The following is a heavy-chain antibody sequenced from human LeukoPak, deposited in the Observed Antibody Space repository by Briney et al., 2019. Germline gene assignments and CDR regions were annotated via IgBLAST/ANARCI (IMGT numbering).Heavy chain of an antibody. CDR1: GFTFSSYG. Sequence: GGSLRLSCAASGFTFSSYGMHWVRQAPGKGLEWVAFIRYDGSNKYYADSVKGRFTISRDNSKNTLYLQMKSLRGEDTAVYYCAKGVRTTDWFDPWGQGTLVTVSS. J-gene: IGHJ5*02. V-gene: IGHV3-30*02. CDR3: AKGVRTTDWFDP. CDR2: IRYDGSNK. D-gene: IGHD2-2*01.